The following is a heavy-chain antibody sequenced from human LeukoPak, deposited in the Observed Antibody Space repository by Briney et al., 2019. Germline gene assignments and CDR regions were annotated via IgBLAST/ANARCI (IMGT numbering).Heavy chain of an antibody. V-gene: IGHV4-30-4*08. J-gene: IGHJ3*02. D-gene: IGHD4-11*01. Sequence: SQTLSPACIVAGPSLSNGGYCWSWIRQPQWNALEWIGYISDSGSTYYNPSLNSRITISADTSKNQFSLKLSSVTAADTAVYYCARHTDYSDAFDIWGQGTMVTVSS. CDR2: ISDSGST. CDR3: ARHTDYSDAFDI. CDR1: GPSLSNGGYC.